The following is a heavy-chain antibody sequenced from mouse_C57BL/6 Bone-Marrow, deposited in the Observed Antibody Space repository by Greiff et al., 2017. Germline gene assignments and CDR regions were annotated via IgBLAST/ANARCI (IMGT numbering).Heavy chain of an antibody. CDR1: GYTFTSYW. Sequence: QVQLQQPGAELVRPGSSVKLSCKASGYTFTSYWMGWVKQRPGQGLEWIGNIYPSDSETHYNQKFKDKATLTVDKSSSTAYMQLSSLTSEDSAVYDCERGGEDDDWGQGTTLTVSS. V-gene: IGHV1-61*01. CDR3: ERGGEDDD. J-gene: IGHJ2*01. CDR2: IYPSDSET.